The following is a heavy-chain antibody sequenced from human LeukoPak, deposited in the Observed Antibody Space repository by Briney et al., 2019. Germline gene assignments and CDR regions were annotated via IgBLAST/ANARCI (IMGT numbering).Heavy chain of an antibody. CDR3: ARVTGYSSSSLHY. CDR2: IKQDGSEK. CDR1: GFTFSSYW. J-gene: IGHJ4*02. D-gene: IGHD6-6*01. V-gene: IGHV3-7*03. Sequence: GGSLRLSCAASGFTFSSYWMSWVRQAPGKGLEWVANIKQDGSEKYYVDSVKGRFTISRDNAKNSLYLQMNSLRAEDTAVYYCARVTGYSSSSLHYWGQGTLVTASS.